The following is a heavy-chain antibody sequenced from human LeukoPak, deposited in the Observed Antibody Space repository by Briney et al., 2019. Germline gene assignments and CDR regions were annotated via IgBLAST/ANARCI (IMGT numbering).Heavy chain of an antibody. J-gene: IGHJ4*02. CDR1: GFTFSRSG. Sequence: PGGSLRLSCATSGFTFSRSGVHWVRQAPGKGLEWVAVIWYDGNNKYYADSVVGRSTISRDTSKNTVYLQMNSLRAEDTAVYYCARDPERYHFDYWGQGTLVTVSS. V-gene: IGHV3-33*01. CDR2: IWYDGNNK. CDR3: ARDPERYHFDY. D-gene: IGHD1-1*01.